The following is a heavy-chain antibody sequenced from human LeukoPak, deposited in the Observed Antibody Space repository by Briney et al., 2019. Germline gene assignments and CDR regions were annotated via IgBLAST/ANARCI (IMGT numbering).Heavy chain of an antibody. Sequence: GGSLRLSCAASGFTFSSYDMHWVRQATGKGLEWVSAIGTAGDTYYPGSVKGRFTISRENAKNSLYLQMNSLRAGDTAVYYRARGRWGGVKGSYYFDYWGQGTLVTVSS. CDR1: GFTFSSYD. CDR3: ARGRWGGVKGSYYFDY. J-gene: IGHJ4*02. V-gene: IGHV3-13*01. D-gene: IGHD3-16*01. CDR2: IGTAGDT.